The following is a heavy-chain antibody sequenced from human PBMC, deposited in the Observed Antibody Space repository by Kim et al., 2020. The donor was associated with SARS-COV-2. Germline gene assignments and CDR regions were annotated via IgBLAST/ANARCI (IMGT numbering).Heavy chain of an antibody. D-gene: IGHD3-10*01. CDR3: ARGSYYYGSGSYYWGWFDP. Sequence: SETLSLTCTVSGGSISSYYWSWIRQPPGKGLEWIGYIYYSGSTNYNPSLKSRVTISVDTSKNQFSLKLSSVTAADTAVYYCARGSYYYGSGSYYWGWFDPWGQGTLVTVSS. V-gene: IGHV4-59*01. J-gene: IGHJ5*02. CDR1: GGSISSYY. CDR2: IYYSGST.